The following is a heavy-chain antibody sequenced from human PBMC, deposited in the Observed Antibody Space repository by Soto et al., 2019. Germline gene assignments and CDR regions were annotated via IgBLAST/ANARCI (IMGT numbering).Heavy chain of an antibody. CDR3: ARAEASSSWDASFDY. J-gene: IGHJ4*02. D-gene: IGHD6-13*01. CDR2: IYYGGST. V-gene: IGHV4-30-4*01. CDR1: GGSINSGDYY. Sequence: QVQLQESGPGLVKPSQTLSLTCTVSGGSINSGDYYWSWIRQPPGKGLEWIGYIYYGGSTYYNPSLKSRVTISVDTSKNQFALKRSSVTAADTAVYYCARAEASSSWDASFDYGGQGMLVTVSS.